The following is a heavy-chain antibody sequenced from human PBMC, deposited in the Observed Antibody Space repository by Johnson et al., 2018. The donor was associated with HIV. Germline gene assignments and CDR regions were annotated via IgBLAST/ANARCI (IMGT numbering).Heavy chain of an antibody. CDR2: IWFDGTNK. V-gene: IGHV3-33*06. D-gene: IGHD4-23*01. Sequence: QMLLVESGGGAVQPGRSLRLSCAASGFTFSSYGMHWVRQAPGTGLEWVAVIWFDGTNKYYADSVKGRFTISRDNSKNTLYLQMNSLRAEDTAVYYCAKGYGGNGGAFDIWGQGTMVTVSS. CDR1: GFTFSSYG. J-gene: IGHJ3*02. CDR3: AKGYGGNGGAFDI.